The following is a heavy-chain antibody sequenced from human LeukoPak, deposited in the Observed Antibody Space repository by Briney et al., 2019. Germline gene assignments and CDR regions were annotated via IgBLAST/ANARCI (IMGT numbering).Heavy chain of an antibody. CDR1: GYSFTSYW. D-gene: IGHD6-6*01. J-gene: IGHJ6*03. Sequence: GESLKISCXGSGYSFTSYWIGWVRQMPGKGLKWMGIIYPGDSDTRYSPSFQGQVTISADKSISTAYLQWSSLKASDTAMYYCARHPGGYSSSPGYYYMDVWGKGTTVTVSS. CDR3: ARHPGGYSSSPGYYYMDV. CDR2: IYPGDSDT. V-gene: IGHV5-51*01.